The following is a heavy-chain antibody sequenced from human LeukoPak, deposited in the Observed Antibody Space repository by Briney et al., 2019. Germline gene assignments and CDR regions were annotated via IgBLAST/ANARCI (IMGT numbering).Heavy chain of an antibody. V-gene: IGHV3-30-3*01. J-gene: IGHJ3*02. CDR1: GFTFSSYA. CDR2: ISYDGSNK. CDR3: ASGSWELLSLYAFDI. Sequence: PGGSLRLSCAASGFTFSSYAMHWVRQAPGKGLEWVAVISYDGSNKYYADSVKGRFTISRDNSKNTLYLQMNSLRAEDTAVYYCASGSWELLSLYAFDIWGQGTMVTVSS. D-gene: IGHD1-26*01.